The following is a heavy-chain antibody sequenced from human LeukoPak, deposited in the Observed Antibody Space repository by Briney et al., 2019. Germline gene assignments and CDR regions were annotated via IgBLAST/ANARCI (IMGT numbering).Heavy chain of an antibody. CDR3: ARHAPPYSNYGMDV. CDR2: IFYRGST. J-gene: IGHJ6*02. Sequence: SETLSLTCTVSGGSISSSSYYWGWIRQPPGKGLEWIGSIFYRGSTYYNPSLKSRVTISVDTSKNQFSLKLSSVTAADTAVYYCARHAPPYSNYGMDVWGQGTTVTVSS. V-gene: IGHV4-39*01. CDR1: GGSISSSSYY. D-gene: IGHD5-18*01.